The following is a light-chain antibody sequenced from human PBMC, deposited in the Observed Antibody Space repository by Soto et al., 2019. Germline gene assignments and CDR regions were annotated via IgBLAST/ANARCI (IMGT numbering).Light chain of an antibody. CDR3: VQFDEPPSPWT. V-gene: IGKV3-20*01. J-gene: IGKJ1*01. CDR2: GAS. Sequence: EIVLTQSPGTLSLCPGERATLSCRAIQSVNSRYLAWYQHKPGQAPRLLIYGASSRATGIPDRFSGSASGADFTLIIARLQPDDSAVYYCVQFDEPPSPWTFGQGTKVDI. CDR1: QSVNSRY.